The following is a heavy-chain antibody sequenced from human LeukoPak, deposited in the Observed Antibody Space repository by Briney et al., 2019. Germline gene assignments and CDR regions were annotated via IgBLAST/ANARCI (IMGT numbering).Heavy chain of an antibody. Sequence: LPGRSLRLSCAASGFTFSSYAMSWVRQAPGKGLEWVSAISGSGGSTYYADSVKGRFTISRDNSKNTLYLQMNSLRAEDTAVYYCAKGSDSREYYFDYWGQGTLVTVSS. CDR3: AKGSDSREYYFDY. CDR2: ISGSGGST. D-gene: IGHD3-22*01. J-gene: IGHJ4*02. CDR1: GFTFSSYA. V-gene: IGHV3-23*01.